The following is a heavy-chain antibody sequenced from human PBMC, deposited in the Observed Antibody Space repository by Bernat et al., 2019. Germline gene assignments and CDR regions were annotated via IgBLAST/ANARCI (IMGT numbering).Heavy chain of an antibody. CDR1: GFTFSSYS. CDR2: ISSSSYI. Sequence: EVQLVESGGGLVKPGGSLRLSCAASGFTFSSYSMNWVRQAPGKGLEWVSSISSSSYIYYAESVKGRFTISRDNAKNSLYLQMNSLRAEDTAVYYCARDCWGSTSCKGSDPFDYWGQGTLVTVSS. J-gene: IGHJ4*02. CDR3: ARDCWGSTSCKGSDPFDY. D-gene: IGHD2-2*01. V-gene: IGHV3-21*01.